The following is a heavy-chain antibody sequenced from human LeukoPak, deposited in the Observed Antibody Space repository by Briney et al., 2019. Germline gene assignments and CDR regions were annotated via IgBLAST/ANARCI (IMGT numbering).Heavy chain of an antibody. CDR1: GFTFTSSA. D-gene: IGHD3-10*01. CDR3: AADLHYYGSGSFGPTLYYFDY. J-gene: IGHJ4*02. V-gene: IGHV1-58*01. Sequence: ASVMVSCKASGFTFTSSAVQWVRQARGQRLEWIGWIVVGSGNTNYAQKFQERVTITRDMSTSTAYMELSSLRSEDTAVYYCAADLHYYGSGSFGPTLYYFDYWGQGTLVTVSS. CDR2: IVVGSGNT.